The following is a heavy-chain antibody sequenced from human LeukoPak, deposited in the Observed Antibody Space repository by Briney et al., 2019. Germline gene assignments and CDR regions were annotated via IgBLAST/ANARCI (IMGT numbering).Heavy chain of an antibody. CDR2: IKSKTDGGTT. J-gene: IGHJ4*02. V-gene: IGHV3-15*01. D-gene: IGHD3-16*02. CDR1: GFTFSNAW. Sequence: PGGSLRLSCAASGFTFSNAWMSWVRQAPGKGLEWVGRIKSKTDGGTTDYAAPVKGRFTISRDDSKNTLYLQMNSLKTEDTAVYYCTTDYYDYVWGSYRPDYWGQGTLVTVSS. CDR3: TTDYYDYVWGSYRPDY.